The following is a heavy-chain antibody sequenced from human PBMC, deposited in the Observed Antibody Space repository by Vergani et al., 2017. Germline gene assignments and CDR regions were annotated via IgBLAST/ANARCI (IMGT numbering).Heavy chain of an antibody. D-gene: IGHD2-2*01. CDR1: GFTFSSYA. CDR2: ISYDGSNK. CDR3: ARDQFASDIVVVPAARSFDY. J-gene: IGHJ4*02. V-gene: IGHV3-30*04. Sequence: QVQLVESGGGVVQPGRSLRLSCAASGFTFSSYAMHWVRQAPGKGLEWVAVISYDGSNKYYADSVKGRFTISRDNSKNTLYLQMNSLRAEDTAVYYCARDQFASDIVVVPAARSFDYWGQGTLVTVSS.